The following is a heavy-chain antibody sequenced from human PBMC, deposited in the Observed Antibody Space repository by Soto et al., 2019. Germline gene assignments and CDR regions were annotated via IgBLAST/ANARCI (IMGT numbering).Heavy chain of an antibody. CDR1: GFTFSSYA. J-gene: IGHJ6*02. Sequence: PGGSLRLSCAASGFTFSSYAMHWVRQAPGKGLEWVAVISYDGSNKYYADSVKGRFTISRDNSKNTLYPQMNSLRAEDTAAYYCARGYDFWSGYSRRMDVWGQGTTVTVSS. CDR3: ARGYDFWSGYSRRMDV. V-gene: IGHV3-30-3*01. CDR2: ISYDGSNK. D-gene: IGHD3-3*01.